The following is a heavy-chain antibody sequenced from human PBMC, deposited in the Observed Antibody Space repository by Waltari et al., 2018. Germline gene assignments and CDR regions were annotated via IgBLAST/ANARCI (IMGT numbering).Heavy chain of an antibody. CDR2: INEDERER. V-gene: IGHV3-7*01. D-gene: IGHD1-26*01. CDR3: ARGRSETYRGGVFDI. J-gene: IGHJ3*02. CDR1: GFTLASYW. Sequence: EVQLVESGGGLVQPGGSRRLSCAAYGFTLASYWTNWVRQAPGKGLEWVANINEDERERSFVDSVKGRFTISRDNAKNTLYLQMNSLRVEDTAVYYCARGRSETYRGGVFDIWGQGTMVTVSS.